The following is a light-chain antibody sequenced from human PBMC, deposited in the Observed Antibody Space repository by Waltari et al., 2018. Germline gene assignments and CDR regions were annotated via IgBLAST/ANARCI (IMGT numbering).Light chain of an antibody. V-gene: IGLV2-23*02. CDR1: TRDVGCYNL. CDR2: EVT. Sequence: QSALTQPASVSGSPGQSITISCPGTTRDVGCYNLFSWFQQHPGIAPKLMIYEVTKRPSGVSDRFSGSKSVNTASPTLSGLQTEDEADYYCCSYAGASTFVFGGGTKLTVL. J-gene: IGLJ2*01. CDR3: CSYAGASTFV.